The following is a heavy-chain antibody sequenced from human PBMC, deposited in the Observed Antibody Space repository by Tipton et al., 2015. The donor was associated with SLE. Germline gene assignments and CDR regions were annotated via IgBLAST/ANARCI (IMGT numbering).Heavy chain of an antibody. Sequence: TLSLTCAVYGGSFSGYYWSWIRQPPGKGLEWIGSIYHSGSTYYNPSLKSRVTISVDTSKNQFSLKLSSVTAADTAVYYCARALQNYFDYWGQGTLVTVSS. J-gene: IGHJ4*02. V-gene: IGHV4-34*01. CDR1: GGSFSGYY. CDR2: IYHSGST. CDR3: ARALQNYFDY.